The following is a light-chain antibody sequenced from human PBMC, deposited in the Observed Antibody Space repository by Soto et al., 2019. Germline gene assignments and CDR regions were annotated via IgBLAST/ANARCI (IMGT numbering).Light chain of an antibody. J-gene: IGKJ1*01. V-gene: IGKV1-5*03. CDR2: KAS. CDR3: QQNNSLT. Sequence: DIQMTQYPSTLSASVGDRVTITCRASQSISSWLAWYQQNPVKAPKLLIYKASSLESGVPSRFSGSGSGTEFTLTISSLQPDDFATYYCQQNNSLTFGQGTKVEI. CDR1: QSISSW.